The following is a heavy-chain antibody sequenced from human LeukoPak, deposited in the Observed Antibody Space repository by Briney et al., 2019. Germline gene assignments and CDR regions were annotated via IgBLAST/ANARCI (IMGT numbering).Heavy chain of an antibody. Sequence: PSETLSLSCTVSGGSISTSSYYWAWVRQPPGKGLEWIGSIFYSGSTYYDPSLKSRVTISVDTSRNQFPLRLSSVTAADTAVYFCARQPSLSYCSGGTCWFDRWGQGTLVTVSS. CDR1: GGSISTSSYY. CDR3: ARQPSLSYCSGGTCWFDR. V-gene: IGHV4-39*01. D-gene: IGHD2-15*01. CDR2: IFYSGST. J-gene: IGHJ5*02.